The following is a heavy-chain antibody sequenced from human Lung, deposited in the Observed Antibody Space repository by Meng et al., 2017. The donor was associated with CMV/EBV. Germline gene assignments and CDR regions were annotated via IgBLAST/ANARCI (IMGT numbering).Heavy chain of an antibody. CDR2: ISGTSSTI. D-gene: IGHD5-12*01. CDR3: AGDLLGYSAYGVRYFDL. Sequence: FTFSDHYMSWIRQTPEKGLEWLSYISGTSSTIYEASSVKGRFTVSRDNAKKSLYLQMNSLRAEDTAVYYCAGDLLGYSAYGVRYFDLWGRGTLVTVSS. CDR1: FTFSDHY. J-gene: IGHJ2*01. V-gene: IGHV3-11*01.